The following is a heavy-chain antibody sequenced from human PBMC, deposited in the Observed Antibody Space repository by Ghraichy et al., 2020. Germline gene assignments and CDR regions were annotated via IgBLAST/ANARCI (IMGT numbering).Heavy chain of an antibody. Sequence: GESLNISCAASGFTFSSYAMSWVRQAPGKGLEWVSAISGSGGSTYYVDSVKGRFTISRDNSKNTLYLQMNSLRAEDTALYYCAKDYSRVDAFDIWGQGTMVTVSS. V-gene: IGHV3-23*01. D-gene: IGHD2-21*01. CDR1: GFTFSSYA. CDR3: AKDYSRVDAFDI. J-gene: IGHJ3*02. CDR2: ISGSGGST.